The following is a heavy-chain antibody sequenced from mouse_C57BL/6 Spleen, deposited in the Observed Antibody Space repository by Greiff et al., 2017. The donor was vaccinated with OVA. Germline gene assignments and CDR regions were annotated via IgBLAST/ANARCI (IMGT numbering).Heavy chain of an antibody. J-gene: IGHJ4*01. V-gene: IGHV5-17*01. CDR2: ISSGSSTI. CDR3: ARIYDYDDYYAMDY. CDR1: GFTFSDYG. D-gene: IGHD2-4*01. Sequence: EVKVVESGGGLVKPGGSLKLSCAASGFTFSDYGMHWVRQAPEKGLEWVAYISSGSSTIYYADTVKGRFTISRDNAKNTLFLQMTSLRSEDTAMYYCARIYDYDDYYAMDYWGQGTSVTVSS.